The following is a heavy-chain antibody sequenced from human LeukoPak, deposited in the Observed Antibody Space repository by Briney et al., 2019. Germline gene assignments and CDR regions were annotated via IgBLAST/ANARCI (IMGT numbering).Heavy chain of an antibody. CDR1: GGSFSGYY. CDR3: ARRSRIHRPFDY. Sequence: PSETLSLTCAVYGGSFSGYYWSWIRQPPGKGLEWIGEINHSGSTNYNPSLKSRVTISVDTSKNQFSLKLSSVTAADTAVYYCARRSRIHRPFDYWGQGTLVTVSS. CDR2: INHSGST. V-gene: IGHV4-34*01. J-gene: IGHJ4*02.